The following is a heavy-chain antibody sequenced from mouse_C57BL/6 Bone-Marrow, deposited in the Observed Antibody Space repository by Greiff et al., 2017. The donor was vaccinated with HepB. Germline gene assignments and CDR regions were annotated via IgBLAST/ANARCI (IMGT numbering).Heavy chain of an antibody. CDR2: IYPGDGDT. V-gene: IGHV1-80*01. CDR1: GYAFSSYW. CDR3: APLYYYGSTAFAY. J-gene: IGHJ3*01. D-gene: IGHD1-1*01. Sequence: VKLMESGAELVKPGASVKISCKASGYAFSSYWMNWVKQRPGKGLEWIGQIYPGDGDTNYNGKFKGKATLTADKSSSTAYMQLSSLTSEDSAVYFCAPLYYYGSTAFAYWGQGTLVTVSA.